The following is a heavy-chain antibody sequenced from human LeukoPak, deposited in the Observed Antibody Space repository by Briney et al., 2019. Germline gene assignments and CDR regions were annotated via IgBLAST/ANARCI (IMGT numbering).Heavy chain of an antibody. CDR3: ARDLRYSSSWYWANWFDP. CDR2: IYYSGST. V-gene: IGHV4-59*01. CDR1: GGSFSSYY. J-gene: IGHJ5*02. D-gene: IGHD6-13*01. Sequence: PSETPSLTCAVYGGSFSSYYWSWIRQPPGKGLEWIGYIYYSGSTNYNPSLKSRVTISVDTSKNQFSLKLSSVTAADTAVYYCARDLRYSSSWYWANWFDPWGQGTLVTVSS.